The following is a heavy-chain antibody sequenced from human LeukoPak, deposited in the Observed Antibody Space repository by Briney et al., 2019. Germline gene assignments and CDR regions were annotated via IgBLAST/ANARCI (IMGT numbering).Heavy chain of an antibody. CDR1: GGSISSYY. D-gene: IGHD6-25*01. V-gene: IGHV4-59*01. J-gene: IGHJ5*02. Sequence: PSETLSLTCTVSGGSISSYYWSWIRQPPGKGPEWIGYIYYSGSTNYNPSLKSRVTISVDTSKNQFSLKLSSVTAADTAVYYCARAVAATFDPWGQGTLVTVSS. CDR3: ARAVAATFDP. CDR2: IYYSGST.